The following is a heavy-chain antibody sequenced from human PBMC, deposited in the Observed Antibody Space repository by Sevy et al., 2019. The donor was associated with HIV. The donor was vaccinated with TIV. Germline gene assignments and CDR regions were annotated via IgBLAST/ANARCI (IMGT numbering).Heavy chain of an antibody. CDR1: GGSISRSSYY. V-gene: IGHV4-39*01. J-gene: IGHJ6*01. Sequence: SETLSLTCTVSGGSISRSSYYWGWFRQPPGRGLEWIGNIYYSGSTSYNASLKSRVTISIDTSKNQFSLKLSSLTAADTAVYYCARHTYYYVSSGYSHYVMDVWGQGTTVTVSS. CDR3: ARHTYYYVSSGYSHYVMDV. D-gene: IGHD3-22*01. CDR2: IYYSGST.